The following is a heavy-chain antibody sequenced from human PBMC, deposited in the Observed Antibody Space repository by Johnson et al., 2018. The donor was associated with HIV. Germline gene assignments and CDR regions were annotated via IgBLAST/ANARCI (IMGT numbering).Heavy chain of an antibody. CDR1: GFTFDDYA. Sequence: VQLVESGGGLVQPGRSLRLSCAASGFTFDDYAMHWVRQAPGKGLEWVSGISWNSGSIGYADSVKGRFTISRENAKDSLYLQMTSLRAEDTALYYCAKLRAVIITTDAFDIWGQGKMVTVSS. V-gene: IGHV3-9*01. D-gene: IGHD3-22*01. CDR3: AKLRAVIITTDAFDI. J-gene: IGHJ3*02. CDR2: ISWNSGSI.